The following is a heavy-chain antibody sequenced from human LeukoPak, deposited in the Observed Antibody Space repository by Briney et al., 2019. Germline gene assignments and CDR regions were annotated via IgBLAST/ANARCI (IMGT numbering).Heavy chain of an antibody. V-gene: IGHV1-18*01. J-gene: IGHJ4*02. CDR2: ISAYNGNT. CDR3: ARAGYGSGSYYNFDY. D-gene: IGHD3-10*01. Sequence: ASVKVSCKASGYAFTSYGISWVRQAPGQGLEWMGWISAYNGNTNYAQKLQGRVTMTTDTSTSTAYMELRSLRSDDTAVYYCARAGYGSGSYYNFDYWGQGTLVTVSS. CDR1: GYAFTSYG.